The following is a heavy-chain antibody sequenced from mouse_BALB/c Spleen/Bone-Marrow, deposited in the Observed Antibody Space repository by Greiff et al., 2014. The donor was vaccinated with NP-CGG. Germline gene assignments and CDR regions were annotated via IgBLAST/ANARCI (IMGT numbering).Heavy chain of an antibody. J-gene: IGHJ2*01. CDR1: GYSFTDSN. V-gene: IGHV1-39*01. Sequence: EVQLQQSGPELEKPGASVKISCKASGYSFTDSNMNWVKQSNGKNLEWIGNIDPYCGGTSYSQKFKGKATLTVDKSSSTAYMQLRSLTSEDSAVYYCAKKDYGSSSFDYWGQGTTLTVSS. D-gene: IGHD1-1*01. CDR2: IDPYCGGT. CDR3: AKKDYGSSSFDY.